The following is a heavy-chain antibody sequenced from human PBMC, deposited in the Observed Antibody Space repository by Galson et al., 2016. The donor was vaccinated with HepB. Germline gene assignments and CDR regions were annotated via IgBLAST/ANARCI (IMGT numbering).Heavy chain of an antibody. D-gene: IGHD3-22*01. CDR2: IYYSGST. J-gene: IGHJ2*01. Sequence: ETLSLTCTVSGGSISSSSYYWGWIRQPPGKGLEWIGSIYYSGSTYYNPSLKSRVTISVDTYKNQFSLKLSSVTAADTAVYYCARHVGYYYSYWYFDLWGRGTLVTVSS. V-gene: IGHV4-39*01. CDR3: ARHVGYYYSYWYFDL. CDR1: GGSISSSSYY.